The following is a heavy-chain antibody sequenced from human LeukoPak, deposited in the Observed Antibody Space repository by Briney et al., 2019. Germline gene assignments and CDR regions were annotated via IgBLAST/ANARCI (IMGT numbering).Heavy chain of an antibody. D-gene: IGHD2-15*01. V-gene: IGHV1-2*06. CDR3: ARGRCSGGSCYYQKYYFDY. CDR1: GYTFTGYY. CDR2: INPNSGGT. Sequence: ASVKVSCKASGYTFTGYYMHWVRQAPGQGLEWMGRINPNSGGTNYAQKFQGRVTMTRDTSLSTAYMELSRLRSDDTAVYYCARGRCSGGSCYYQKYYFDYWGQGTLVTVSP. J-gene: IGHJ4*02.